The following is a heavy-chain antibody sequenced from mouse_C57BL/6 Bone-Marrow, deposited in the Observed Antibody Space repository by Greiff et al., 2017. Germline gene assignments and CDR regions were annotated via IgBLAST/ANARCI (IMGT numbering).Heavy chain of an antibody. J-gene: IGHJ1*03. V-gene: IGHV14-4*01. CDR1: GFNIKDDY. D-gene: IGHD2-2*01. CDR3: TTVEWLRRGYFDV. Sequence: VQLQQSGAELVRPGASVKLSCTASGFNIKDDYMHWVKQRPEQGLEWIGWLDPENGDTEYASKFQGKATITADTSSNTAYLQLSSLTSEDTAVYYCTTVEWLRRGYFDVWGTGTTVTVSS. CDR2: LDPENGDT.